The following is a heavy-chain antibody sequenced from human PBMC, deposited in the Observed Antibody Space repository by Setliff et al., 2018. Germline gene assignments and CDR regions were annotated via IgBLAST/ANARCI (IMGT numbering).Heavy chain of an antibody. Sequence: GGSLRLSCAASGFTFSGSAVHWVRQAPGKGLEWVAFIRHDESNIYYTNSVKGRFTVSRDNSKNTLYLQMNILRPEDTALYYCVRDSSADYYDNDYFKYWGQGALVTVSS. J-gene: IGHJ1*01. D-gene: IGHD2-21*02. V-gene: IGHV3-30*02. CDR2: IRHDESNI. CDR3: VRDSSADYYDNDYFKY. CDR1: GFTFSGSA.